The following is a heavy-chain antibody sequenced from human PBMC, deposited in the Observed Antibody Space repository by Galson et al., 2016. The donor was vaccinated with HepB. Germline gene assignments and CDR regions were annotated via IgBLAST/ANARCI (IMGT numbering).Heavy chain of an antibody. V-gene: IGHV4-31*03. D-gene: IGHD6-13*01. CDR2: VFYSGST. Sequence: PLSLTCTVSGASISSDAYYWNWIRQHPGKGLEWIGYVFYSGSTHYNPSLTSRVTISIDTSKNYFSLKLNSATVADTAVYYFARGLAVPGTFKFDSWGQGILVTVSS. CDR1: GASISSDAYY. CDR3: ARGLAVPGTFKFDS. J-gene: IGHJ4*02.